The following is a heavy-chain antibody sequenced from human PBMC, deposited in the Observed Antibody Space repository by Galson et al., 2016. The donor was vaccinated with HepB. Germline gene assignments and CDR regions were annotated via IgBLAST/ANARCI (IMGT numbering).Heavy chain of an antibody. Sequence: SLRLSCAASGFTFSDYYMSWIRQAPGKGLEWVSYISVTSTYTNYADSVKGRFTVSRDNAKNSLYLQMNTLRAEDTAIYYCARDRGSYCGGDCSDYYFDYWGQGTLGTVSS. CDR1: GFTFSDYY. CDR3: ARDRGSYCGGDCSDYYFDY. J-gene: IGHJ4*02. CDR2: ISVTSTYT. D-gene: IGHD2-21*02. V-gene: IGHV3-11*06.